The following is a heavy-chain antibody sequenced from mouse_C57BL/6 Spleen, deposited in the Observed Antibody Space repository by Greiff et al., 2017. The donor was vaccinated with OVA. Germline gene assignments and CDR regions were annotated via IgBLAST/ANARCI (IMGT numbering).Heavy chain of an antibody. V-gene: IGHV5-17*01. CDR3: ARTKITTVEGGYAMDY. CDR2: ISSGSSTI. Sequence: EVKLVESGGGLVKPGGSLKLSCAASGFTFSDYGMHWVRQAPEKGLEWVAYISSGSSTIYYADTVKGRFTISRDNAKNTLFLQMTSLRSEDTAMYYCARTKITTVEGGYAMDYWGQGTSVTVSS. CDR1: GFTFSDYG. D-gene: IGHD1-1*01. J-gene: IGHJ4*01.